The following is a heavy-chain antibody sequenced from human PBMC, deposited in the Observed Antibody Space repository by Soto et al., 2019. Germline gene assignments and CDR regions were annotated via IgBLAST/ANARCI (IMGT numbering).Heavy chain of an antibody. CDR2: INHSGST. D-gene: IGHD3-10*01. V-gene: IGHV4-34*01. Sequence: SETVSLTCAVYGGSFSGYYWSWIRQPPGKGPEWIGEINHSGSTNYNPSLKSRVTISVDTSKNQFSLKLSSVTAADTAVYYCARGSMVRGVIITNVYFHYYRMDVWGQGTTVTVSS. CDR3: ARGSMVRGVIITNVYFHYYRMDV. CDR1: GGSFSGYY. J-gene: IGHJ6*02.